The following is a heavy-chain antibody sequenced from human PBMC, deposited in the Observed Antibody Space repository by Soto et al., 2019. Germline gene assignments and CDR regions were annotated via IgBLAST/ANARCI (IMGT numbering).Heavy chain of an antibody. CDR2: IRSKANSYAT. V-gene: IGHV3-73*02. J-gene: IGHJ4*02. CDR3: TIPMITVP. Sequence: EVQLVESGGGLVQPGGSLKLSCAASGFTISGSGMHWVRQASGKGLEWVGRIRSKANSYATVYAASVKGRFTISRDDSKNTAYLQMNSLRIEDTAVYYCTIPMITVPWGQGTLVTVSS. D-gene: IGHD3-16*01. CDR1: GFTISGSG.